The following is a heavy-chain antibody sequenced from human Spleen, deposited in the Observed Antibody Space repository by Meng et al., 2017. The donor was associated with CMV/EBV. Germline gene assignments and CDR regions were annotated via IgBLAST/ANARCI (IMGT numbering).Heavy chain of an antibody. Sequence: SGFTFSNYAMSWVRQAPGKGLVWVSAISDSGGSTYYADSVKGRFTISRDNSKNTLSLQMNSLRAEDTAFYYCAKGLVPAGVYYYVMDVWGRGTTVTVSS. J-gene: IGHJ6*02. V-gene: IGHV3-23*01. D-gene: IGHD2-2*01. CDR3: AKGLVPAGVYYYVMDV. CDR2: ISDSGGST. CDR1: GFTFSNYA.